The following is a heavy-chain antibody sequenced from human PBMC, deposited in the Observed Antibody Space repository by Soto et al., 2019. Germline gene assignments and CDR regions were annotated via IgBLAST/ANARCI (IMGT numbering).Heavy chain of an antibody. CDR2: INHSGST. Sequence: SETLSLTCAVYGGSFSGYYWSWIRQPPGKGLEWIGEINHSGSTNYNPSLKSRVTISVDTSKNQFSLKLSSVTAADTAVYYCARDVPYYDILTSYENNWYFDLWGRGTLVT. CDR3: ARDVPYYDILTSYENNWYFDL. V-gene: IGHV4-34*01. D-gene: IGHD3-9*01. CDR1: GGSFSGYY. J-gene: IGHJ2*01.